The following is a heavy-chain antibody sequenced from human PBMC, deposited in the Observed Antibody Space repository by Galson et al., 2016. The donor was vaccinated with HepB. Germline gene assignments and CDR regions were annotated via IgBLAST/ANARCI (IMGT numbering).Heavy chain of an antibody. CDR2: IYTRGTT. J-gene: IGHJ4*02. CDR1: GGSITYWS. D-gene: IGHD4-17*01. Sequence: SGGSITYWSWSWIRRPAGQGLEWIGQIYTRGTTDYNSTLKSRVTMSLDMSKNQFSLKLTSVTAADTAVYYCATGDHWFDYWGPGTLVTVSS. V-gene: IGHV4-4*07. CDR3: ATGDHWFDY.